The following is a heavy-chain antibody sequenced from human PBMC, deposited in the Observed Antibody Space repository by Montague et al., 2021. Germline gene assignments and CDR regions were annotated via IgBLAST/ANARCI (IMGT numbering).Heavy chain of an antibody. Sequence: SATLSLTCTVSSGSIFHAHWSWVRQPPGKGLEWLGSMFYGGAASNNPSLKSRVTMSIDTSTNQFSLKLSFVTAADTAVYYCAKQDYFVSGTSYKGFDPWGQGILVTVSS. V-gene: IGHV4-59*08. CDR1: SGSIFHAH. D-gene: IGHD3-10*01. J-gene: IGHJ5*02. CDR2: MFYGGAA. CDR3: AKQDYFVSGTSYKGFDP.